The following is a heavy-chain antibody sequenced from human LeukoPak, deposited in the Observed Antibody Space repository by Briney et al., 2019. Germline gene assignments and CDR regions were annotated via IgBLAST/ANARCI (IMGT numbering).Heavy chain of an antibody. Sequence: GESLKISCKGSGYSFTSYWIGWVRQMPGKGLEWMGIIYPGDSDTRYSPSFQGQVTISADKSISTAYLQWSSLKASDTAMYYCARPMVRGVDDYYFQHWGQGTLVTVSS. D-gene: IGHD3-10*01. J-gene: IGHJ1*01. CDR1: GYSFTSYW. CDR3: ARPMVRGVDDYYFQH. CDR2: IYPGDSDT. V-gene: IGHV5-51*01.